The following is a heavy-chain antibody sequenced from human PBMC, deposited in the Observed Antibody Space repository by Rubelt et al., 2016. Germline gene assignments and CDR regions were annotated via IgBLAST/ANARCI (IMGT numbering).Heavy chain of an antibody. V-gene: IGHV4-31*03. D-gene: IGHD1-26*01. J-gene: IGHJ4*02. CDR1: GGSISSGGYY. Sequence: QVQLQESGPGLVKPSQTLSLTCTVSGGSISSGGYYWSWIRQHPGKGLEWIGYIYYSGSTYYNPSLKRRVTISVDTSKNECSLKLSSVTAADTAVYYCASKATGEEFDYWGQGTLVTVSS. CDR2: IYYSGST. CDR3: ASKATGEEFDY.